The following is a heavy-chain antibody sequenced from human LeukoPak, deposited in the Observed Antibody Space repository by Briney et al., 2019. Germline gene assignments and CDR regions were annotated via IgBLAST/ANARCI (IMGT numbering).Heavy chain of an antibody. Sequence: PGGSLSLSCAASGFTFSTYWMHWVRQAPGKGLVWVSRIKSDGGTNYADSVKGRFTISRDNAKKPVSLQMNSLRPEDTGVYYCARAPSEIGGYYPEYFRHWGQGTLVTVSS. CDR1: GFTFSTYW. D-gene: IGHD3-22*01. CDR3: ARAPSEIGGYYPEYFRH. J-gene: IGHJ1*01. CDR2: IKSDGGT. V-gene: IGHV3-74*01.